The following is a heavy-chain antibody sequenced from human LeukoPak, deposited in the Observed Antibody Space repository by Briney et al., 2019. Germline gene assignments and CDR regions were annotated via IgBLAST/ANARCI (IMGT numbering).Heavy chain of an antibody. J-gene: IGHJ6*03. CDR3: ARDRADLQYSSWSEEVYYYYYMDV. CDR1: GFTFSSYW. Sequence: PGGSLRLSCAASGFTFSSYWMSWVRQAPGKGLEWVANIKQDGSEKYYVDSVKGRFTISRDNAKNSLYLQMNSLRAEDTAVYYCARDRADLQYSSWSEEVYYYYYMDVWAKGPRSPSP. V-gene: IGHV3-7*01. CDR2: IKQDGSEK. D-gene: IGHD6-6*01.